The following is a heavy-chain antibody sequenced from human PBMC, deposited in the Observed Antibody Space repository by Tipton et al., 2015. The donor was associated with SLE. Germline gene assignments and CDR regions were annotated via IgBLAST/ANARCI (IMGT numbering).Heavy chain of an antibody. J-gene: IGHJ6*03. CDR1: GCSFTSYW. D-gene: IGHD6-13*01. CDR2: IDPSDSYP. CDR3: ASIAAEDYYYYYMDV. Sequence: VQLVQSGAEVKKPGESLRISCKGSGCSFTSYWISWVRQMPGKGLEWMGRIDPSDSYPNYSPSFQGHVNISADKSISTAYLQWSSLKASDTAMYYCASIAAEDYYYYYMDVWGKGTTVTVSS. V-gene: IGHV5-10-1*01.